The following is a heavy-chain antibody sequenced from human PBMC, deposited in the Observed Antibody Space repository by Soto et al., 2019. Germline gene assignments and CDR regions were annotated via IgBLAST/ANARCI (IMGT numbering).Heavy chain of an antibody. CDR3: ASRLEEDYYYYYGMDV. Sequence: ASVKVSCKASGGTFSTYAISWVRQAPGQGLEWMGGIIPIFGPANYAQKFQGRVTITADKSTSTAYMELSSLRSEDTAVYYCASRLEEDYYYYYGMDVWGQGTTVTVSS. J-gene: IGHJ6*02. CDR1: GGTFSTYA. D-gene: IGHD1-1*01. CDR2: IIPIFGPA. V-gene: IGHV1-69*06.